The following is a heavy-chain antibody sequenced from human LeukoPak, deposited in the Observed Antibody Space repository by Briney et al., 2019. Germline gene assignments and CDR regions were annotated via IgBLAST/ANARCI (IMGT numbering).Heavy chain of an antibody. D-gene: IGHD5-18*01. V-gene: IGHV3-7*01. J-gene: IGHJ4*02. CDR3: ARDTARINLGYFDF. CDR2: IKEDGSDK. CDR1: GFTFGSYW. Sequence: GRSLRLSCVASGFTFGSYWMSWVRQAPGKGLEWVANIKEDGSDKYYVDSVKGRFTISRDNAKNSLYLQMNSLRAEDTAVYYCARDTARINLGYFDFWGQGSLVTVSS.